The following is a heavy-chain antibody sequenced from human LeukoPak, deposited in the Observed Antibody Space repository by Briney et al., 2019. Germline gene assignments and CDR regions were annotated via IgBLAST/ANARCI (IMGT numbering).Heavy chain of an antibody. D-gene: IGHD3-22*01. CDR2: FSGGDDSA. CDR1: GFSFSRNT. CDR3: AKAYGSSSAFDH. V-gene: IGHV3-23*01. J-gene: IGHJ4*02. Sequence: GGSLRLSCAASGFSFSRNTMSWVRQAPGKGLEWVSTFSGGDDSAQYADSVKGRFTMSRDNSENTLYLQMSSLRAEDTALYYCAKAYGSSSAFDHWGQGTLVTVSS.